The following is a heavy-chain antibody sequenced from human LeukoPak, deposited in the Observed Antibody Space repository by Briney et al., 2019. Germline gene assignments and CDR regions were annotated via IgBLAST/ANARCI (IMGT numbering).Heavy chain of an antibody. D-gene: IGHD5-24*01. V-gene: IGHV4-39*07. CDR2: IYHSGST. Sequence: SETLSLTCTVSGGSISSSSYYWGWIRQPPGKGLEWIGSIYHSGSTYYNPSLKSRVTISVDTSKNQFSLKLSSVTAADTAVYYCARDEQGDGYNWFDPWGQGTLVTVSS. CDR1: GGSISSSSYY. CDR3: ARDEQGDGYNWFDP. J-gene: IGHJ5*02.